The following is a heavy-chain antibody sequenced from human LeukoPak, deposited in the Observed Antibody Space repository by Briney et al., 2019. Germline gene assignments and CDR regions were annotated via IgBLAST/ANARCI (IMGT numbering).Heavy chain of an antibody. Sequence: GGSLRLSCAASGFTFSDYYMSWIRQAPGKGLEWVSYISSSGSTIYYADSVKGRFTISRDNAKNSLYLQMNSLRAEDTVVYYCARVYDFWSGYYGYGMDVWGQGTTVTVSS. J-gene: IGHJ6*02. D-gene: IGHD3-3*01. CDR1: GFTFSDYY. CDR3: ARVYDFWSGYYGYGMDV. CDR2: ISSSGSTI. V-gene: IGHV3-11*01.